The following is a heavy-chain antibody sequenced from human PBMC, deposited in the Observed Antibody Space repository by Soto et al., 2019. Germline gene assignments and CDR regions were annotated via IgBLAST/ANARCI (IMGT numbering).Heavy chain of an antibody. J-gene: IGHJ4*02. CDR2: ISAYNGNT. V-gene: IGHV1-18*01. Sequence: QVQLVQSGAEMKKPGASVKVSCKASGYTFPIYGISWVRQAPGQGLEWMGWISAYNGNTHFAQKFQCRVTMTTDTSTTTDYMELRSLRSDDTAVYYCPRTPAGGSPTLWGQGTLVTVSS. CDR3: PRTPAGGSPTL. CDR1: GYTFPIYG. D-gene: IGHD1-26*01.